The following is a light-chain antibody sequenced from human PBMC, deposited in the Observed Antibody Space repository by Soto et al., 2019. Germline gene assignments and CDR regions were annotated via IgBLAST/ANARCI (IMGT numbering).Light chain of an antibody. J-gene: IGLJ1*01. V-gene: IGLV2-14*03. CDR2: DVT. CDR3: SSYTARESYV. CDR1: SSDIGTHNF. Sequence: QSALTQPASVSGSPGQSITISCTGTSSDIGTHNFVSWYQQHPGKAPKLMIDDVTNRPSGVSNRFSGSKSDNTASLTISGLQAEDEADYYCSSYTARESYVFGTGTNLTVL.